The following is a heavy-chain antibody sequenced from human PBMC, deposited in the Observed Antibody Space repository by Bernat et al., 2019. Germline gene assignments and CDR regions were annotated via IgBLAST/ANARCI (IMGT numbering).Heavy chain of an antibody. V-gene: IGHV3-30-3*01. D-gene: IGHD2-15*01. Sequence: QVQLVESGGGVVQPGRSLRLSCAASGFTFSSYAMHWVRQAPGKGLEWVAVISYDGSNKYYADSVKGRFTISRDNSKNTLYLQMNSLRAEDTAVYYCARDRGSGGSSGAFDIWGQGTMVTVSS. J-gene: IGHJ3*02. CDR1: GFTFSSYA. CDR2: ISYDGSNK. CDR3: ARDRGSGGSSGAFDI.